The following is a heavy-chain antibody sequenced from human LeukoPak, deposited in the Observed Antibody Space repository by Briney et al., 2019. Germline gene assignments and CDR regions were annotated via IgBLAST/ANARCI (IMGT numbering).Heavy chain of an antibody. D-gene: IGHD3-22*01. Sequence: GGSLRLSCAASGFTVSSNYMSWVRQAPGKGLEWVSVIYSGGSTYYADSVKGRFTISRDNSKNTLYLQMNSLRAEDTAVYYCARLMYYYGSSGYSENAFDIWGQGTMVTVSS. CDR1: GFTVSSNY. V-gene: IGHV3-53*01. CDR3: ARLMYYYGSSGYSENAFDI. J-gene: IGHJ3*02. CDR2: IYSGGST.